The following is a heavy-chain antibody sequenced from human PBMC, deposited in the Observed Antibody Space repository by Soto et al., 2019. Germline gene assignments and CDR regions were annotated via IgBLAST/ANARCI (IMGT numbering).Heavy chain of an antibody. V-gene: IGHV3-23*01. D-gene: IGHD3-9*01. CDR1: RFTFSSYV. Sequence: EVQLLESGGGLVQPGGSLRLSCVASRFTFSSYVMSWVRQAPGKGLEWVSAISGSGGSTYYADSVKGRFTISRDNSKNTVYLQMNSLRDEDTAVYYCAKDYFDWLFNPLDDAFDIWGQGTMVTVSS. CDR2: ISGSGGST. CDR3: AKDYFDWLFNPLDDAFDI. J-gene: IGHJ3*02.